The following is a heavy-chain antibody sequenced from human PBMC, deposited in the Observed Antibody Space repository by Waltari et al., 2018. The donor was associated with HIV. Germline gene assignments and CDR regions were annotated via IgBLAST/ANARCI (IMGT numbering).Heavy chain of an antibody. V-gene: IGHV4-39*01. CDR3: AQVCLPAVGACNWIDP. Sequence: QLQVQASGPGRATASETLSLTCTVSGGTINGTLYYWGGLRQPPGKGLEWMGSVHHSGDTYYNPSLKSRVTISVDTSKKKFSLKLTSVTAADTAVYYCAQVCLPAVGACNWIDPCGQGTLVTVSS. J-gene: IGHJ5*02. CDR2: VHHSGDT. D-gene: IGHD1-26*01. CDR1: GGTINGTLYY.